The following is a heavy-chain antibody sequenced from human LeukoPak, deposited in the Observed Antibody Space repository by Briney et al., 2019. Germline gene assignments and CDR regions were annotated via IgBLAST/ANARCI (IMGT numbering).Heavy chain of an antibody. Sequence: PSETLSLTCTVSGGSISSTNSYWGWIRQSPGKGLEWIGSIFYSGSTYYTPSLKSRVTISVDTSKNQFSLKLSSVTAADTAVYYCTRQNSVAGTSFDYWGQGTLVTVSS. V-gene: IGHV4-39*01. J-gene: IGHJ4*02. CDR1: GGSISSTNSY. CDR3: TRQNSVAGTSFDY. CDR2: IFYSGST. D-gene: IGHD6-19*01.